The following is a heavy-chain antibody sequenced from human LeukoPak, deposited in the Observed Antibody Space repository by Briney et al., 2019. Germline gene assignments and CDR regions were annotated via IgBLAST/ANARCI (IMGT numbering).Heavy chain of an antibody. CDR2: IIPIFGTA. Sequence: GSSVKVSCKASGGTFSSYAISWVRQAPGQGLEWMGGIIPIFGTANYAQKFQGRVTITAGESTSTAYMELSSLRSEDPAVYYCAGSGYSYGYYWGQGTLVTVSS. D-gene: IGHD5-18*01. V-gene: IGHV1-69*01. CDR1: GGTFSSYA. J-gene: IGHJ4*02. CDR3: AGSGYSYGYY.